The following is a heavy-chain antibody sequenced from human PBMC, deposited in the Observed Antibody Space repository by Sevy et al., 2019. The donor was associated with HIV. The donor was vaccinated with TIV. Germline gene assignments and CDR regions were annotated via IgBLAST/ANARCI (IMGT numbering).Heavy chain of an antibody. CDR2: IYTSGST. CDR3: AREGGRGYSGYDHFDY. Sequence: SQTLSLTCTVSGGSISSGSYYWSWIRQPAGKGLEWIGRIYTSGSTNYNPSLKSRVTISVDTSKNQFSLKLSSVTAADTAVYYCAREGGRGYSGYDHFDYWGQGTLVTVSS. J-gene: IGHJ4*02. CDR1: GGSISSGSYY. D-gene: IGHD5-12*01. V-gene: IGHV4-61*02.